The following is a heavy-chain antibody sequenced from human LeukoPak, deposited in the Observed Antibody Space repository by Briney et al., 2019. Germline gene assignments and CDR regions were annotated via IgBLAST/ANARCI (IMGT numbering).Heavy chain of an antibody. Sequence: GGTLRLSCAASGFTFSSYGMSWVRQAPGKGLEWVSAISGSGGSTYYADSVKGRFTISRDNSKNTLYLQMNSLRAEDTAVYYCAKGIWDSGFDYWGQGTLVTVSS. D-gene: IGHD2-15*01. J-gene: IGHJ4*02. CDR3: AKGIWDSGFDY. CDR2: ISGSGGST. V-gene: IGHV3-23*01. CDR1: GFTFSSYG.